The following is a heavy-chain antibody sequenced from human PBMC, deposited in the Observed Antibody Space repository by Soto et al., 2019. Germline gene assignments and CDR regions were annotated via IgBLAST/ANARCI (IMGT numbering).Heavy chain of an antibody. D-gene: IGHD4-4*01. CDR3: ARLNLHRAGYYFDY. Sequence: QVQLQESGPGLVKPSQTLSLTCTVSGGSISNGDYYWSWIRQPPGKGLEWIGYIYYSGSTYYNPSLKSRVTISVDTSKNHYSLKLSSVTAADTAVYYCARLNLHRAGYYFDYWGQGTLVTVSS. J-gene: IGHJ4*02. CDR1: GGSISNGDYY. CDR2: IYYSGST. V-gene: IGHV4-30-4*01.